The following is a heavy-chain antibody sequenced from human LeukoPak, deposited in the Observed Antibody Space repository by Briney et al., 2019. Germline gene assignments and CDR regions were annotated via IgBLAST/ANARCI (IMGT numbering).Heavy chain of an antibody. CDR2: INPSGGST. J-gene: IGHJ5*02. CDR1: GYTFTSYY. D-gene: IGHD3-10*01. V-gene: IGHV1-46*01. Sequence: GASVKVSCKASGYTFTSYYMHWVRQAPGQGLEWMGIINPSGGSTSYAQKFQGRVTMTRDMSTSTVYMELSSLRSEDTAVYYCARDGDYYGSGGKKFAGGWFDPWGQGTLVTVSS. CDR3: ARDGDYYGSGGKKFAGGWFDP.